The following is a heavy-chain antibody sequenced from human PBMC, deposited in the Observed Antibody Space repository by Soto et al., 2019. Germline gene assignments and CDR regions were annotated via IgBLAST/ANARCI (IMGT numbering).Heavy chain of an antibody. D-gene: IGHD5-12*01. CDR3: ARFGYSGLYNWFDP. CDR1: GGSVSSSSCY. Sequence: SETLSLTCTVSGGSVSSSSCYWGWIRQPPGKGLEWIGSIYYSGSTYYNPSLKSRVTISVDTSKNQFSLKLSSVTAADTAVYYCARFGYSGLYNWFDPWGQGTLVTVSS. CDR2: IYYSGST. J-gene: IGHJ5*02. V-gene: IGHV4-39*01.